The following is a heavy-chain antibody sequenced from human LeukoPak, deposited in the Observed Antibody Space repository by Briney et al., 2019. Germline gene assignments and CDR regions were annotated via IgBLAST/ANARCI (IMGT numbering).Heavy chain of an antibody. CDR3: ARVSYNTGWNGDY. J-gene: IGHJ4*02. V-gene: IGHV1-18*01. CDR1: GYTXSSYG. D-gene: IGHD6-19*01. Sequence: ASVKVSCKTSGYTXSSYGVDWVRQAPGQGLESMGWSSPYKGDSKFAEKFQGRVTMTTDTSTSTAFMELRSLRSDDTGVYYCARVSYNTGWNGDYWGQGTLVTVSS. CDR2: SSPYKGDS.